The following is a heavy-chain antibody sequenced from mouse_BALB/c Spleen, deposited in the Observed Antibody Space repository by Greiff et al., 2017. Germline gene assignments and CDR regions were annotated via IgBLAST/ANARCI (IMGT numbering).Heavy chain of an antibody. Sequence: QVHVKQSGAELVRPGVSVKISCKGSGYTFTDYAMHWVKQSHAKSLEWIGVISTYYGDASYNQKFKGKATMTVDKSSSTAYMELARLTSEDSAIYYCARGTTVVATRAMDYWGQGTSVTVSS. CDR1: GYTFTDYA. J-gene: IGHJ4*01. V-gene: IGHV1S137*01. CDR3: ARGTTVVATRAMDY. D-gene: IGHD1-1*01. CDR2: ISTYYGDA.